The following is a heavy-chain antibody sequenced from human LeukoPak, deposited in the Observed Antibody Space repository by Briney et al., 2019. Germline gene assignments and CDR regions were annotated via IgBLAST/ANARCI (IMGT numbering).Heavy chain of an antibody. D-gene: IGHD3-22*01. CDR1: GFTFSSYA. CDR3: AKDLLAYDSSGFDS. J-gene: IGHJ4*02. Sequence: HPGGSLRLSCAASGFTFSSYAMTWVRQAPGQGLEWVSAISGSGRSTYYADSVRGRFTISRDNSKNTLYLQMNSLRAEDTAVYHCAKDLLAYDSSGFDSWGQGTLVTVSS. CDR2: ISGSGRST. V-gene: IGHV3-23*01.